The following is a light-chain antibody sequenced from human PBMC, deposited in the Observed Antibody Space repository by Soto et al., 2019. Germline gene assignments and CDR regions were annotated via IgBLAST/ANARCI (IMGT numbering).Light chain of an antibody. Sequence: QSVLTQTPSVSGAPGQRVTISCTGSTSNIGAGIDVQWYLQLPGTAPKLLIYGNNNRPSGVTDRFSGSKSDTSASLAIAGLQAEDEADYYCQSYDSRLSAWVFGGGTKVTVL. CDR3: QSYDSRLSAWV. V-gene: IGLV1-40*01. J-gene: IGLJ3*02. CDR2: GNN. CDR1: TSNIGAGID.